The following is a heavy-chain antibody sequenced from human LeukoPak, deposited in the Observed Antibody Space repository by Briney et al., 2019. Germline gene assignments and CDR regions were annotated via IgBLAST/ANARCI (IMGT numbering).Heavy chain of an antibody. Sequence: PGGALRLSCAASGFTLSSSGMHWVRQAPGKGLEWVSFIRSDGTTESYGDSVKGRFTISRDNSKNTLYLQMNSLRAEDTALYYCSKDFGHWGQATLVTVSP. CDR3: SKDFGH. V-gene: IGHV3-30*02. CDR2: IRSDGTTE. CDR1: GFTLSSSG. J-gene: IGHJ5*02.